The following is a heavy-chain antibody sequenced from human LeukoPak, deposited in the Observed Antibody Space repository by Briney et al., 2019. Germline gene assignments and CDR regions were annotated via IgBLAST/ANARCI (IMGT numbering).Heavy chain of an antibody. CDR1: GGSISSGGYS. V-gene: IGHV4-30-2*01. Sequence: PSETLSLTCAVSGGSISSGGYSWSWIRQPPGKGLEWIGYIYHSGSTYYNPSLKSRVTISVDRSKNQFSLKLSSVTAADTAVYYCARVLGGKYSSSPRKTPFDPWGQGTLVTVSS. CDR2: IYHSGST. J-gene: IGHJ5*02. D-gene: IGHD6-6*01. CDR3: ARVLGGKYSSSPRKTPFDP.